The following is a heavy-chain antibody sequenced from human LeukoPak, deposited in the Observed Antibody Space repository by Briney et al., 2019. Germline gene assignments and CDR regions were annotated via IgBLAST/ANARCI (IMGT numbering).Heavy chain of an antibody. CDR1: GYTFTGHG. CDR2: ISVYNGNT. D-gene: IGHD6-13*01. V-gene: IGHV1-18*01. Sequence: ASVKVSCKASGYTFTGHGISWVRQAPGQGLEWMGWISVYNGNTEYAERFQGRVTLTTDTFTTTAFMEQRSLKSDDTAVYYCARGWDSSSSSGVWAWIDTWGQGTLVTVSS. J-gene: IGHJ5*02. CDR3: ARGWDSSSSSGVWAWIDT.